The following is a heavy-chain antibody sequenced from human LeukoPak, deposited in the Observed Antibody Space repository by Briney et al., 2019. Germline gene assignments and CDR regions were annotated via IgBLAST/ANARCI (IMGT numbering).Heavy chain of an antibody. CDR3: ARDNYKDY. CDR1: GYTFTGYY. Sequence: ASVKVSCKTSGYTFTGYYIHWVRQAPGQGLEWMGWINPNSGGTNYAQKFQGRVTMTRDTSISTAYMDLSRLRSDDTAVYYRARDNYKDYWGQGTLVTVSS. J-gene: IGHJ4*02. D-gene: IGHD4-11*01. V-gene: IGHV1-2*02. CDR2: INPNSGGT.